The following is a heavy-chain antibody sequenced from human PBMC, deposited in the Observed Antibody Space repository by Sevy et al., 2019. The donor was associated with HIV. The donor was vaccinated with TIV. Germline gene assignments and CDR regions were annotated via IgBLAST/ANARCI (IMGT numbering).Heavy chain of an antibody. Sequence: ASVKVSCKASGYTFTSYGISWVRQAPGQGLEWMGWISAYNGNTNYAQKLQGRVTMTTDTSTSTAYMELRSLRSDDTAVYYCARDCLYDSSGYIGYWGQGTLVTVSS. CDR2: ISAYNGNT. CDR1: GYTFTSYG. D-gene: IGHD3-22*01. J-gene: IGHJ4*02. CDR3: ARDCLYDSSGYIGY. V-gene: IGHV1-18*01.